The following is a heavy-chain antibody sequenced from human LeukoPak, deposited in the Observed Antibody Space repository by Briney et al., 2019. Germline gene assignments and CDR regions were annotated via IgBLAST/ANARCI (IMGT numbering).Heavy chain of an antibody. D-gene: IGHD5-24*01. CDR3: ARARKWLYAFDI. CDR1: GGSISSYY. CDR2: IYYSGST. J-gene: IGHJ3*02. Sequence: SETLSLTCTVSGGSISSYYWSWIRQPAGKGLEWIGYIYYSGSTNYNPSLKSRVTISVDTSKNQFSLKLSSVTAADTAVYYCARARKWLYAFDIWGQGTMVTVSS. V-gene: IGHV4-59*01.